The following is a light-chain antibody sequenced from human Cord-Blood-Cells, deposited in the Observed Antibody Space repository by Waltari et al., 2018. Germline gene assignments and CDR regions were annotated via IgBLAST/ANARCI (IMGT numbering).Light chain of an antibody. J-gene: IGLJ2*01. Sequence: QSALTQPASVSGSPGQSITISSTGTSSDAGGYNYVSWYQQHPGKAPKLMIYDVSKRPSGVSNRFSGSKSGNTASLTISGLQAEDEADYYCSSYTSSSTFVFGGGTKLTVL. CDR3: SSYTSSSTFV. CDR1: SSDAGGYNY. V-gene: IGLV2-14*01. CDR2: DVS.